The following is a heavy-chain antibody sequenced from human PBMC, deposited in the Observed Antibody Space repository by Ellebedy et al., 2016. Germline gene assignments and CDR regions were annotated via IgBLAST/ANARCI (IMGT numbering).Heavy chain of an antibody. V-gene: IGHV4-39*01. Sequence: SETLSLXCTVSGDSINNNQDWGWIRQPPGKGLEWIGSIYYSGTTFYNPSLKSRLTLSLDTSMNQFSLRLTSVTAADTAVYYCARLVSWAEAGCYWGQGTLVTVSS. CDR2: IYYSGTT. J-gene: IGHJ4*02. CDR1: GDSINNNQD. D-gene: IGHD6-19*01. CDR3: ARLVSWAEAGCY.